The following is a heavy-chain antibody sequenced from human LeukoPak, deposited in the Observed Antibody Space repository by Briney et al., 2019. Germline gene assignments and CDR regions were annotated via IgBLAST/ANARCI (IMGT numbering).Heavy chain of an antibody. CDR3: ARQGEYSSSSGDY. CDR2: IYPGDSDT. D-gene: IGHD6-6*01. Sequence: GESLKISCKGSGYSFTSYWSGWVRQMPGKGLEWMGIIYPGDSDTRYIPSFQGQVTISADKSISTAYLQWSSPKASDTAMYYCARQGEYSSSSGDYWGQGTLVTVSS. J-gene: IGHJ4*02. V-gene: IGHV5-51*01. CDR1: GYSFTSYW.